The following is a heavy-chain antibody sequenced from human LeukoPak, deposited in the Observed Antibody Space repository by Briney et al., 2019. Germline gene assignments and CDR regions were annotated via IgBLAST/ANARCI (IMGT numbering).Heavy chain of an antibody. D-gene: IGHD3-22*01. CDR3: ARGDSSGYYHMGY. CDR1: GLTFSNSA. Sequence: GGSLRLSCAVSGLTFSNSAMSWVRQAPGKGLEWVSAISVGSDVIYYADSVKGRFAISRDNSKHTVYLQMDSLRAEDTAVYYCARGDSSGYYHMGYWGQGTLVTVSS. J-gene: IGHJ4*02. V-gene: IGHV3-23*01. CDR2: ISVGSDVI.